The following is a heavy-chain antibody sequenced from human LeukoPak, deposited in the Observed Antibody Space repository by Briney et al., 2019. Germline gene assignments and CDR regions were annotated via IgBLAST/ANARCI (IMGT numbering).Heavy chain of an antibody. J-gene: IGHJ3*02. V-gene: IGHV3-23*01. D-gene: IGHD3-22*01. Sequence: PGGSLRLSCAASGFTFSNFAMSWVRQAPGKGLEWVSAISGTGGNTFYTGSVTGRFTISRDNSKNTLYVQMNSLRAEDTAVYYCAKTGGYYDTSDLYRHDVFDIWGQGTVVTVSS. CDR1: GFTFSNFA. CDR3: AKTGGYYDTSDLYRHDVFDI. CDR2: ISGTGGNT.